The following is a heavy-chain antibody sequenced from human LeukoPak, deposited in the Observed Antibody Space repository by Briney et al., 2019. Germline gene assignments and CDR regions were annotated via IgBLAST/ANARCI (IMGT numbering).Heavy chain of an antibody. Sequence: GGSLRLSCAASGFTFSSFEMNWVRQGPGKGLEWVSYISNNGYTIYYADSVKGRFTISRDNAKNSLYLQMNSLRAEDTAVYYCARADYGDYEPPDYWGQGTLVTVSS. CDR2: ISNNGYTI. D-gene: IGHD4-17*01. V-gene: IGHV3-48*03. J-gene: IGHJ4*02. CDR3: ARADYGDYEPPDY. CDR1: GFTFSSFE.